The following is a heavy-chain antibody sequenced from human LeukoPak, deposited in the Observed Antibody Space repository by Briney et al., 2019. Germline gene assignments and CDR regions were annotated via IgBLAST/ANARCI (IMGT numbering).Heavy chain of an antibody. V-gene: IGHV3-30-3*01. Sequence: PGGPLRLSCAASGFTFSSYAMHWVRQAPGKGLEWVAVISYDGSNKYYADSVKGRFTISRDNSKNTLYLQMNSLRAEDTAVYYCARDEYSYGYLGYWGQATLVTVSS. CDR2: ISYDGSNK. CDR1: GFTFSSYA. CDR3: ARDEYSYGYLGY. D-gene: IGHD5-18*01. J-gene: IGHJ4*02.